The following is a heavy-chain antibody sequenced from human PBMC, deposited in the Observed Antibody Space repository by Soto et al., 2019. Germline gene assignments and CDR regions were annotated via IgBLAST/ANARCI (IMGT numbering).Heavy chain of an antibody. Sequence: GGSLRLSCAASGFTVSSNYMSWVRQAPGKGLEWVSVIYSGGSTYYADSVKGRFTISRDNSKNTLYLQMNSLRAEDTAVYYCARGPRWEPAYCDYWGQGTRVTVSS. CDR2: IYSGGST. D-gene: IGHD1-26*01. CDR1: GFTVSSNY. V-gene: IGHV3-53*01. J-gene: IGHJ4*02. CDR3: ARGPRWEPAYCDY.